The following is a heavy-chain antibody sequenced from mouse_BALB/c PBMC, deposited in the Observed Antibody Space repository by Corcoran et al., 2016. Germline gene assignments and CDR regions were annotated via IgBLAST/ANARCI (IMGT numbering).Heavy chain of an antibody. J-gene: IGHJ4*01. CDR1: GYTFTNYG. V-gene: IGHV9-3-1*01. CDR3: AREPYAKDY. CDR2: INTYTGEP. Sequence: QIPLVKAGPELRKPGDTVKISCKASGYTFTNYGMNWVKQAPGKGLKWTGWINTYTGEPTYADDFKGRFAFSLETSASAAYLQINNLKNEDTATYFCAREPYAKDYWGQGTSVTVSS.